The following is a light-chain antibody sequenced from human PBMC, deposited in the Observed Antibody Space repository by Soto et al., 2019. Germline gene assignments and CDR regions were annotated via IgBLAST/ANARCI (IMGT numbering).Light chain of an antibody. CDR3: QQRKIWPPLT. V-gene: IGKV3-11*01. Sequence: ETVLTQSPATLSLSPGDRATLSCRASQSVDHYLAWYQQKPGQAPRLLIYDSSNRVTGVPARFSGSGSGTDFTLTISSLEPEDFAVYYCQQRKIWPPLTFGGGTKVEI. CDR1: QSVDHY. J-gene: IGKJ4*01. CDR2: DSS.